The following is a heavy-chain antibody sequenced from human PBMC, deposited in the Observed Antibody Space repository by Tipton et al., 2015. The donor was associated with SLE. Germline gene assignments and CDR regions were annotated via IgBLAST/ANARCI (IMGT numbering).Heavy chain of an antibody. CDR1: GGSITNYY. J-gene: IGHJ4*02. Sequence: TLSLTCTVSGGSITNYYWGWVRQPAGKGLEWIGRICCGGSTKYNPSLDSRVSLSVDASKDQFSLKLSSVTAADTAVYYCVVCSPPSCSYFDYWGQGRLVTVSS. D-gene: IGHD2-2*01. CDR3: VVCSPPSCSYFDY. V-gene: IGHV4-4*07. CDR2: ICCGGST.